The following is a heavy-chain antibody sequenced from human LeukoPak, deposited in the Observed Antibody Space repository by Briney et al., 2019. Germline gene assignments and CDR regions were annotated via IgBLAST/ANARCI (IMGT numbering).Heavy chain of an antibody. J-gene: IGHJ4*02. CDR1: GDSINSYF. D-gene: IGHD6-25*01. CDR3: ARVAAKTVDY. Sequence: PSETLSLTCTISGDSINSYFWSWIRQPPGKGLEWIGSIFYSGSTNYNPSLKSRVTISVDMSKNQFSLKLSSVTAADTAVYYCARVAAKTVDYWGQGTLVTVSS. V-gene: IGHV4-59*12. CDR2: IFYSGST.